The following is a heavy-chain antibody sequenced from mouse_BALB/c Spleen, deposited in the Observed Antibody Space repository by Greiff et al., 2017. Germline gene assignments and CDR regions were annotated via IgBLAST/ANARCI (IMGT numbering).Heavy chain of an antibody. Sequence: VQLQQSGPELVKPGASVKISCKASGYSFTGYFMNWVMQSHGQSLEWIGRINPYNGDTFYNQKFKGKATLTVDKSSSTAHMELRSLASEDSAVYYCAREGTTVVDWYLDVWGAGTTVTVSS. D-gene: IGHD1-1*01. V-gene: IGHV1-20*02. J-gene: IGHJ1*01. CDR3: AREGTTVVDWYLDV. CDR2: INPYNGDT. CDR1: GYSFTGYF.